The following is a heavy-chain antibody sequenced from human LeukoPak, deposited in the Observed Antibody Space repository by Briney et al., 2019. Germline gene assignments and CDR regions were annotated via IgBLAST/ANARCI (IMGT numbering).Heavy chain of an antibody. J-gene: IGHJ4*02. Sequence: GGSLRLSCAASGFTFSSYGMHWVRQAPGKGLEGGAVISYDGSNKYYADSVKGRFTISRDNSKNTLYLQMNSLRAEDTAVYYCAKDVRNYYDSSGPPYWGQGTLVTVSS. CDR2: ISYDGSNK. V-gene: IGHV3-30*18. CDR1: GFTFSSYG. CDR3: AKDVRNYYDSSGPPY. D-gene: IGHD3-22*01.